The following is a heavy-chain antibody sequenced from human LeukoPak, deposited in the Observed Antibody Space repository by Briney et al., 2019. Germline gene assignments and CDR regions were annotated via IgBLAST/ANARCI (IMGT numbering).Heavy chain of an antibody. J-gene: IGHJ4*02. D-gene: IGHD2-2*02. Sequence: SVKLSRKASGGTFSSYAISWVRQPPAQGLEWMGGIIPIFGTANYAQTFQDRVTITADDSTSTASMELRSLRSEDTAVYCCAKRCGGYQLLYKRAAHFDYWGQGTLVTVSS. CDR2: IIPIFGTA. CDR3: AKRCGGYQLLYKRAAHFDY. CDR1: GGTFSSYA. V-gene: IGHV1-69*01.